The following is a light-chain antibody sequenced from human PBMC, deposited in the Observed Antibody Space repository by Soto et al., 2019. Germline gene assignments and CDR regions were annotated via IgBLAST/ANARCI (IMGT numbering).Light chain of an antibody. J-gene: IGKJ2*01. Sequence: DIQMTQSPSSLSASVGDRVTITCQASRDISRSLTWYQHRPGHAPKLLIYDASSLGAGVPSRFGGSGSGTHFTLTISSLQPEDLATYYCQHYQNLPRTFGQGTKLEIK. V-gene: IGKV1-33*01. CDR1: RDISRS. CDR3: QHYQNLPRT. CDR2: DAS.